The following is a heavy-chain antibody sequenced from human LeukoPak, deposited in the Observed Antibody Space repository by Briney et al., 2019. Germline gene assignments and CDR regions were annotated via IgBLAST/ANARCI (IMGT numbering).Heavy chain of an antibody. Sequence: PAGTLSLSCAVYGVPFSGYYWSWLRQPPGKGLEWIREIIHSGSTNYNPSPMSRVIITLDKSQNHFSLQLIYVTAADTAVYYCARGSLYCGCDCYGPDYWVQGTLVTVSS. CDR1: GVPFSGYY. CDR3: ARGSLYCGCDCYGPDY. D-gene: IGHD2-21*02. V-gene: IGHV4-34*01. CDR2: IIHSGST. J-gene: IGHJ4*02.